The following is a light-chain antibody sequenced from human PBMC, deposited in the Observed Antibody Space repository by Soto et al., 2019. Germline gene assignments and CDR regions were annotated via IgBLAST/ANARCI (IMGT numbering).Light chain of an antibody. Sequence: QSVLTQPPSVSAASGQKATIPCSGSSSNIGKNYVSWYQQLPGTATKLHIYENNKRPSGIPDRFSGSNSGTSATLGITGLQAGDQADDYCGTWDSSLSAYVFGTGTKVTVL. V-gene: IGLV1-51*02. CDR2: ENN. J-gene: IGLJ1*01. CDR3: GTWDSSLSAYV. CDR1: SSNIGKNY.